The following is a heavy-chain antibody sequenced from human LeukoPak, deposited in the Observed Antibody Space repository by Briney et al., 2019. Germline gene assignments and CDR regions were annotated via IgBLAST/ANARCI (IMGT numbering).Heavy chain of an antibody. CDR2: IKSDGSTT. CDR1: GFTFSSYW. V-gene: IGHV3-74*01. CDR3: ARVVDIHFDY. D-gene: IGHD5-12*01. J-gene: IGHJ4*02. Sequence: GGSLRLSCAASGFTFSSYWMHWVRQAPGKGLVWVSRIKSDGSTTTYADSVKGRFTISRDNAKNTLYLQLNSLRAEGTAVYYCARVVDIHFDYWGQGTRGTVSS.